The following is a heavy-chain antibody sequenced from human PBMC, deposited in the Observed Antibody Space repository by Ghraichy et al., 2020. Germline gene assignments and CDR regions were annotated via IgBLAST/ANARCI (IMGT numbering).Heavy chain of an antibody. Sequence: SLRLSCTASGFTFGDYAMSWVRQAPGKGLEWVGFIRSKAYGGTTEYAASVKGRFTISRDDSKSIAYLQMNSLKTEDTAVYYCTRDSLTTDYDYWGQGTLVTVSS. CDR1: GFTFGDYA. V-gene: IGHV3-49*04. D-gene: IGHD4-17*01. CDR2: IRSKAYGGTT. J-gene: IGHJ4*02. CDR3: TRDSLTTDYDY.